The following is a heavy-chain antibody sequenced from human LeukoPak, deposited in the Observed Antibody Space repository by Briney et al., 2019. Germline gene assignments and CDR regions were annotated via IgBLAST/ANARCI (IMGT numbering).Heavy chain of an antibody. CDR3: ARDLSSSWYGAGVYYFDY. Sequence: PSETLSLTCTVSGGSISSYYWSWIRQPAGKGLEWIGRIYTSGSTNYNPSLKSRVTMSVDTSKNQFFLKLSSVTAADTAVYYCARDLSSSWYGAGVYYFDYWGQGTLVTVSS. CDR1: GGSISSYY. D-gene: IGHD6-13*01. J-gene: IGHJ4*02. V-gene: IGHV4-4*07. CDR2: IYTSGST.